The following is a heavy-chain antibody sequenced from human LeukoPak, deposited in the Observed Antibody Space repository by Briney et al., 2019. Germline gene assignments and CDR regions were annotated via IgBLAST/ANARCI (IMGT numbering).Heavy chain of an antibody. D-gene: IGHD3-10*01. CDR3: ARAHRGSPTDFDY. V-gene: IGHV1-8*03. J-gene: IGHJ4*02. CDR1: GYTFTSYA. Sequence: ASVKVSCKASGYTFTSYAMNWVRQAPGQGLEWMGWMNPNSGNTGYAQKFQGRVTITRNTSISTAYMELSSLRSEDTAVYYCARAHRGSPTDFDYWGQGTLVTVSS. CDR2: MNPNSGNT.